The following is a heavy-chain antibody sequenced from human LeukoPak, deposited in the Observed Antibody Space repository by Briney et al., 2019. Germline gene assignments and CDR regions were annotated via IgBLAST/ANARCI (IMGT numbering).Heavy chain of an antibody. D-gene: IGHD6-19*01. Sequence: GGALRLSCAASGFTFSSYAMSWVRQAPGKGLEWVSAISGSGGSTYYADSVKGRFTISRDNSKNTLYLQMNSLRAEDTAVYYCAKDSSGWYVCPDYWGQGTLVTVSS. CDR2: ISGSGGST. CDR3: AKDSSGWYVCPDY. V-gene: IGHV3-23*01. CDR1: GFTFSSYA. J-gene: IGHJ4*02.